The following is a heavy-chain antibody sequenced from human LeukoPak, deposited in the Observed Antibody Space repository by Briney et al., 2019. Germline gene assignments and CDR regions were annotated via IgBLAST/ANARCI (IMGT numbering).Heavy chain of an antibody. J-gene: IGHJ5*02. CDR3: AKIRVGYGTLNWFDP. CDR2: ISGSGGST. D-gene: IGHD2-8*02. V-gene: IGHV3-23*01. Sequence: GGSLRLSCAASGFTFSSYAMSWVRQAPGKGLEWVSAISGSGGSTYYADSVKGRFTISRDNSKSTLYLQMNSLRAEDTAVYYCAKIRVGYGTLNWFDPWGQGTLVTVSS. CDR1: GFTFSSYA.